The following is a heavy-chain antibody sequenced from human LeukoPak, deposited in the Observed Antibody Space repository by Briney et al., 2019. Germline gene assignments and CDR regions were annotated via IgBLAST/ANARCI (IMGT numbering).Heavy chain of an antibody. J-gene: IGHJ4*02. CDR2: ITGNGDYT. Sequence: GGSLRLSCAASRFTFSNYAMSWVRQAPGKGLEWVSAITGNGDYTDYADSVKGRFTISRDNSKNTLYLQMNSLRAEDTAVYYCARGGAAAGTGSFDYWGQGTLVTVSS. CDR3: ARGGAAAGTGSFDY. CDR1: RFTFSNYA. D-gene: IGHD6-13*01. V-gene: IGHV3-23*01.